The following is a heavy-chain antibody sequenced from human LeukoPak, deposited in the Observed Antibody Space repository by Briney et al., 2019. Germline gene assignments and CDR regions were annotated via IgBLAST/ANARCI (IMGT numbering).Heavy chain of an antibody. V-gene: IGHV3-23*01. CDR1: GFTFSSYA. Sequence: PGGSLRLSCAASGFTFSSYAMNWVRQAPGKGLEWVSAISGSGGSTYYADSVKGRFTISRDNSKNTLYPQMNSLRAEDTAVYYCAKDPFPTVSKPLDYWGQGTLVTVSS. D-gene: IGHD1-14*01. CDR2: ISGSGGST. J-gene: IGHJ4*02. CDR3: AKDPFPTVSKPLDY.